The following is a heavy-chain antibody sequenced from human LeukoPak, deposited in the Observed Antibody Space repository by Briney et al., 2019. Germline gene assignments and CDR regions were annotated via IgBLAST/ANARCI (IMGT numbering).Heavy chain of an antibody. D-gene: IGHD1-1*01. CDR2: ISSSGSTI. CDR1: GFTSSSYE. J-gene: IGHJ4*02. V-gene: IGHV3-48*03. Sequence: GGSPRLSCAASGFTSSSYEMNWVRQAPGEGLEWVSYISSSGSTIYYADSVKGRFTISRDNAKNSLYLQMNSLRAEDTAVYYCASQVNWNYDYWGQGTLVTVSS. CDR3: ASQVNWNYDY.